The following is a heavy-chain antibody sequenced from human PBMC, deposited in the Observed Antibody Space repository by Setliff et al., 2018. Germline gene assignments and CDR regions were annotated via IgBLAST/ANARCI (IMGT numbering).Heavy chain of an antibody. CDR1: GYTFTSYD. V-gene: IGHV1-8*02. CDR2: MNPNSGNT. Sequence: GASVKVSCKASGYTFTSYDINWVRQATGQGLEWMGWMNPNSGNTGYAQKFQGRVTMTRNTSISTAYMDLSSLRSEDTAVYYCYITYSYGLYYFDYWGQGTLVTVSS. J-gene: IGHJ4*02. D-gene: IGHD5-18*01. CDR3: YITYSYGLYYFDY.